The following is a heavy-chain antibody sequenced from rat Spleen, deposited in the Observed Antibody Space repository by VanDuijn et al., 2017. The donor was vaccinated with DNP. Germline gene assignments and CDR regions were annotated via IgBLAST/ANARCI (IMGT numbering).Heavy chain of an antibody. D-gene: IGHD1-12*03. CDR2: ISYDGSST. CDR3: TTQGYYYDGYLDF. CDR1: GFTFSDYN. J-gene: IGHJ1*01. Sequence: EVQLVESGGGLVQPGRSLKLSCAASGFTFSDYNMAWVRQAPKKGLEWVATISYDGSSTYYRDSVKGRFTISRDNAKSTLYLQMDSLRSEDTATYYCTTQGYYYDGYLDFWGPGTMVTVSS. V-gene: IGHV5-7*01.